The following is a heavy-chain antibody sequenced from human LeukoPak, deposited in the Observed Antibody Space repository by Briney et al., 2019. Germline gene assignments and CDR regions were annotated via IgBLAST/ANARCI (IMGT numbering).Heavy chain of an antibody. CDR1: GFTFSSYE. D-gene: IGHD1-26*01. J-gene: IGHJ1*01. V-gene: IGHV3-48*03. CDR3: ARVVGATNWVQH. Sequence: PGGSLRLSCAASGFTFSSYEMNWVRQAPGKGLEWVSYISSSGSTTHYADSVKGRFTISRDNAKNSLYLQMNSLRAEDTAVYYCARVVGATNWVQHWGQGTLVTVSS. CDR2: ISSSGSTT.